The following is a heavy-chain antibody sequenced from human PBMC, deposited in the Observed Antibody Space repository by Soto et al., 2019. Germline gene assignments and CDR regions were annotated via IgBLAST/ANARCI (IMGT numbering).Heavy chain of an antibody. D-gene: IGHD3-9*01. Sequence: ASVKVSCKAYGYTFTSYDINWVRQATGQGLEWMGWMNPNSGNTGYAQKFQGRVTMTRNTSISTAYMELSSLRSEDTAVYYCARWTYYDILTGYYRFDYWGQGTLVTVSS. CDR3: ARWTYYDILTGYYRFDY. J-gene: IGHJ4*02. CDR2: MNPNSGNT. CDR1: GYTFTSYD. V-gene: IGHV1-8*01.